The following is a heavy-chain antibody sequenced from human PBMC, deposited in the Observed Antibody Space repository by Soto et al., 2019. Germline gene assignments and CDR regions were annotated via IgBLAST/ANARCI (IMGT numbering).Heavy chain of an antibody. CDR3: AGVAV. D-gene: IGHD6-19*01. CDR1: GFTFSNYW. V-gene: IGHV3-7*05. CDR2: IKVDGSEK. Sequence: EVQLVESGGGFVQPGGSLRLSCAASGFTFSNYWMSWVRQATGKGLEWVANIKVDGSEKYYVDSVKGRFTISRDNAKNSLYLQMNGLRAEDTAVYYCAGVAVRGQGTLVTVSS. J-gene: IGHJ4*02.